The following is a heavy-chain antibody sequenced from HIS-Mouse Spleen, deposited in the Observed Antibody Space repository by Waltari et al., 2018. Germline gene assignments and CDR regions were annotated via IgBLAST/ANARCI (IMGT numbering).Heavy chain of an antibody. CDR1: GFTFSSYS. J-gene: IGHJ3*02. CDR3: ARDQIRPYYYDSSGYGAFDI. D-gene: IGHD3-22*01. Sequence: EVQLVESGGGLVKPGGSLRLSCAASGFTFSSYSMNWVRQAPGKGLEWVSSISSSSSYIYYADSVKGRFTISRDNAKNSLYLKMNSLRAEDTAVYYCARDQIRPYYYDSSGYGAFDIWGQGTMVTVSS. CDR2: ISSSSSYI. V-gene: IGHV3-21*01.